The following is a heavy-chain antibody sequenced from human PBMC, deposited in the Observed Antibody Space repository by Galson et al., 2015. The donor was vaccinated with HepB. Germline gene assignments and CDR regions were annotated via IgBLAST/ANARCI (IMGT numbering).Heavy chain of an antibody. CDR1: GYVFTTYY. J-gene: IGHJ6*02. CDR3: VRSWGSGMDV. V-gene: IGHV1-46*01. D-gene: IGHD3-16*01. Sequence: SVKVSCKASGYVFTTYYIHCVRQGPGQGLEWMAIINPRDHHTSFAQKFKGRITLTMDTSTNTVDMDLSTLTSNDTAVYYCVRSWGSGMDVWGQGTPVTVSS. CDR2: INPRDHHT.